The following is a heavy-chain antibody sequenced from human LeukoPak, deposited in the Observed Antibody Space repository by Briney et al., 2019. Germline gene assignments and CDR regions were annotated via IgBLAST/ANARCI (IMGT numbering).Heavy chain of an antibody. V-gene: IGHV4-59*01. Sequence: SETLSLTSTVSVGSISSYYWRSMRQPPGKGLEWIGYISDSGSTNYNPSLKSRVTISVDASRNQFSLMLSSVTAADTAVYYCARCRSYDSTGYCADEDNWGQGTMVTVSS. D-gene: IGHD3-22*01. CDR3: ARCRSYDSTGYCADEDN. J-gene: IGHJ3*02. CDR1: VGSISSYY. CDR2: ISDSGST.